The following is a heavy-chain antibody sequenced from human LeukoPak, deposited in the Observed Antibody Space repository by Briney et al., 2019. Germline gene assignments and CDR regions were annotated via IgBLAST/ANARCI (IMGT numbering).Heavy chain of an antibody. CDR1: GDSVSSNCDG. Sequence: SQTLSLTCAVSGDSVSSNCDGWYWLRQSPSRGLEWLGSTYYRSKWYNDYAVSVKSRITINPDTSKTQFSLHLNSVTPEDTAVYYCARGRDQKRLLIWFDPWGQGTLGTVSA. CDR3: ARGRDQKRLLIWFDP. CDR2: TYYRSKWYN. V-gene: IGHV6-1*01. D-gene: IGHD1-1*01. J-gene: IGHJ5*02.